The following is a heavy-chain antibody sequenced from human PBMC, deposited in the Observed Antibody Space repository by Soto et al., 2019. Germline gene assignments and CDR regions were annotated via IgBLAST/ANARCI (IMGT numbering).Heavy chain of an antibody. CDR1: GFTFSSYS. J-gene: IGHJ5*02. D-gene: IGHD2-15*01. Sequence: PGGSLRLSCAASGFTFSSYSVNWVRQAPGKGLEWVSYISSSSSTIYYADSVKGRFTISRDNAKNSLYLQMNSLRDEDTAVYYCARDPERCSGGSCYPVDWFDPWGQGTLVTVSS. V-gene: IGHV3-48*02. CDR3: ARDPERCSGGSCYPVDWFDP. CDR2: ISSSSSTI.